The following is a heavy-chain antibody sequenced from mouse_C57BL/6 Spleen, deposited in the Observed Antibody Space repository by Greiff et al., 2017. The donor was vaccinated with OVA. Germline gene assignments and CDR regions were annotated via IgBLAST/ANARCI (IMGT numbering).Heavy chain of an antibody. CDR1: GYTFTSYG. CDR2: IYIGNGYT. J-gene: IGHJ1*03. CDR3: ARGPPFQDYWYFDV. Sequence: EVQGVESGAELVRPGSSVKMSCKTSGYTFTSYGINWVKQRPGQGLEWIGYIYIGNGYTEYNEKFKGKATLTSDTSSSTAYMQLSSLTSEDSAIYFCARGPPFQDYWYFDVWGTGTTVTVSS. D-gene: IGHD3-2*02. V-gene: IGHV1-58*01.